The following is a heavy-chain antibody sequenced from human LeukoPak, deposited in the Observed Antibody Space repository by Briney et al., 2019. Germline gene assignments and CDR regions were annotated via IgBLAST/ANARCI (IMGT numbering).Heavy chain of an antibody. CDR3: AREGPPDKPSTVFGNSDCFTV. CDR2: IYYSGNI. V-gene: IGHV4-59*11. J-gene: IGHJ3*01. CDR1: GASINSHS. Sequence: SETLSLTCSVSGASINSHSWSWIRQPPGKELEWIGHIYYSGNINYNPSLKSRVTISVDTSKNQFSLKLNSVTAADSAVYYCAREGPPDKPSTVFGNSDCFTVWGQGTMVIVSA. D-gene: IGHD3-3*01.